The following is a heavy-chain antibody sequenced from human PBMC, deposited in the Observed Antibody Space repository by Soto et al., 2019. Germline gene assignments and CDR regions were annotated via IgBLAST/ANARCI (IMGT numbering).Heavy chain of an antibody. D-gene: IGHD2-21*01. CDR1: GGSISSGDYY. J-gene: IGHJ5*02. CDR3: AREGCGGTRGNFWFGP. CDR2: IYYSGTT. V-gene: IGHV4-30-4*01. Sequence: SETLSLTCTVSGGSISSGDYYWSWIRQPPGKGLEWIGFIYYSGTTYYNPSLKSRATISLDTSKNQFSLKLSSVTAADTAVYFCAREGCGGTRGNFWFGPWGQGVLVTVSS.